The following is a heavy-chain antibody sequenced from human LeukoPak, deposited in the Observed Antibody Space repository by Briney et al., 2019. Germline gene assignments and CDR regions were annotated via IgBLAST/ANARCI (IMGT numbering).Heavy chain of an antibody. CDR2: ISYDGSDK. V-gene: IGHV3-30*18. CDR3: AKEVPTHYYYGMDV. J-gene: IGHJ6*02. Sequence: GGSLRLSCAASRFSFSDYGMHWVRQAPGKGLEWVAVISYDGSDKYYADSVKGRFTISRDNSKNTLYLQMNSLRAEDTAVYYCAKEVPTHYYYGMDVWGQGTTVTVSS. CDR1: RFSFSDYG.